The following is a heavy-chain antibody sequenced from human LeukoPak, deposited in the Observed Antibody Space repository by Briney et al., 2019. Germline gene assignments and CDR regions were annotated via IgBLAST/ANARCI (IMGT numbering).Heavy chain of an antibody. CDR2: ISSSSSYI. Sequence: SGGSLRLSCAASGFTFSSYSMNRVRQAPGKGLEWVSSISSSSSYIYYADSVKGRFTISRDNAKNSLYLQMNSLRAEDTAVYYCARGSGSYCGYWGQGTLVTVSS. V-gene: IGHV3-21*01. D-gene: IGHD1-26*01. CDR3: ARGSGSYCGY. J-gene: IGHJ4*02. CDR1: GFTFSSYS.